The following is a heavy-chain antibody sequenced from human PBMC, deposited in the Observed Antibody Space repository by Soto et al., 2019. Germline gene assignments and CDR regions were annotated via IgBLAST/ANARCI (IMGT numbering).Heavy chain of an antibody. J-gene: IGHJ4*02. V-gene: IGHV4-39*07. CDR2: INHSGST. CDR3: ARRYGPPFDY. D-gene: IGHD4-17*01. CDR1: GGSISSSSYY. Sequence: SETLSLTCTVSGGSISSSSYYWGWIRQPPGKGLEWIGEINHSGSTNYNTSLKSQVTISVDTSKNKFSMKLSSMTAADTAVYYCARRYGPPFDYWGQGTLVTVSS.